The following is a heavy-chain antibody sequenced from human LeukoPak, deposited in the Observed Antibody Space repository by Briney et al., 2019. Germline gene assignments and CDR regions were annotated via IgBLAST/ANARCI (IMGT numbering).Heavy chain of an antibody. CDR1: GFTFSSYA. CDR2: ISSSSSYI. D-gene: IGHD1-26*01. J-gene: IGHJ4*02. V-gene: IGHV3-21*01. CDR3: ASDLSGSYGNY. Sequence: GGSLRLSCAASGFTFSSYAMHWVRQAPGKGLEWVSSISSSSSYIYYADSVKGRFTISRDNAKNSLYLQMNSLRAEDTAVYYCASDLSGSYGNYWGQGTLVTVSS.